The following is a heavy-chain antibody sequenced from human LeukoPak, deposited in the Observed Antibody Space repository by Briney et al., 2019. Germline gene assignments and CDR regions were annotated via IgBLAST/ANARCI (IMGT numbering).Heavy chain of an antibody. V-gene: IGHV3-21*01. CDR2: ISSTSSDI. J-gene: IGHJ4*02. CDR1: GFTFSTYG. D-gene: IGHD3-10*01. CDR3: ARSNYGPNYLDY. Sequence: PGGSLRLSCAASGFTFSTYGMHWVRQAPGKGLEWVSSISSTSSDIYYADSVKGRFTISRDNAKNSLYLQLNGLRADDTAVYYCARSNYGPNYLDYWGQGTLVTVSS.